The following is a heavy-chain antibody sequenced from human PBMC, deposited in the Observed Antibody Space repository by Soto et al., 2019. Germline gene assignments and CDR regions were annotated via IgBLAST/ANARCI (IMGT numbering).Heavy chain of an antibody. Sequence: PSETLSLTCTVSGGSVSSYYWSWIRQPPGKGLEWIGYIYYTGSTNYNPSLKSRVTISVDTSKNQFSLKLTSVTAADTAVYYCARHQNYGDSYFQHWGQGTLVTVSS. D-gene: IGHD4-17*01. V-gene: IGHV4-59*08. CDR1: GGSVSSYY. J-gene: IGHJ1*01. CDR3: ARHQNYGDSYFQH. CDR2: IYYTGST.